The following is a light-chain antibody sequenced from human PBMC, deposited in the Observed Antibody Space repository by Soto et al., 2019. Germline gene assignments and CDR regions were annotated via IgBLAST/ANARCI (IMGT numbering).Light chain of an antibody. CDR2: GVS. Sequence: EIVLTQSPGTLSLSPGERATLSCRASQSVPSNFLAWYQQKPGQAPILVIYGVSRRATGIPDRFSGSGSGTDFTLTISRLEPENFAVYYCQQYDSSWTCGQGTTVEIK. CDR1: QSVPSNF. CDR3: QQYDSSWT. J-gene: IGKJ1*01. V-gene: IGKV3-20*01.